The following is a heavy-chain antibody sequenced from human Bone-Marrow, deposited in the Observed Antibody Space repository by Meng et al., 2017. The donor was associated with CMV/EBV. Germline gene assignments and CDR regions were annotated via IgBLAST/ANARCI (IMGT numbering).Heavy chain of an antibody. CDR2: IHFGGSP. CDR3: ARQSRGGAF. J-gene: IGHJ4*02. Sequence: SETLSLTCAVSGASITSYYWGWIRQPPGKGLEWIATIHFGGSPFYNPSLKSRVNISIDTSRNQFSLTLSSVTAADTAMYYCARQSRGGAFWGQGTLVTVSS. CDR1: GASITSYY. D-gene: IGHD3-10*01. V-gene: IGHV4-39*01.